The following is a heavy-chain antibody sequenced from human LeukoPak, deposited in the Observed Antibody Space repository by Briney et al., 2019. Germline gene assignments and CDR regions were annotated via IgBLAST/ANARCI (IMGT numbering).Heavy chain of an antibody. CDR2: MNPNSGNT. Sequence: ASVKVSCKASGYTFTSYGINWVRQATGQGLEWMGWMNPNSGNTGYAQKFQGRVTMTRNTSISTAYMELSSLRSEDTAVYYCARFDFDNYYYYYYMDVWGKGTTVTVSS. V-gene: IGHV1-8*02. CDR1: GYTFTSYG. J-gene: IGHJ6*03. CDR3: ARFDFDNYYYYYYMDV. D-gene: IGHD3-9*01.